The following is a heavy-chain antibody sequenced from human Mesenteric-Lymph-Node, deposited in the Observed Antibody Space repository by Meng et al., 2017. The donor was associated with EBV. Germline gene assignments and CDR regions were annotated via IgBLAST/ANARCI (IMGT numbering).Heavy chain of an antibody. CDR3: AHSFTTSGNWFDY. J-gene: IGHJ5*01. CDR1: GISFSTSELG. V-gene: IGHV2-5*02. CDR2: IYWDDEK. Sequence: ITLKESCPPLVKPTQTLTLTCTFSGISFSTSELGVGWIRQPPGKALEWLALIYWDDEKRYSPSLKSRVTITKDTSKNQVILTMTKVYPVDTATYYCAHSFTTSGNWFDYWGQGALVTVSS. D-gene: IGHD2/OR15-2a*01.